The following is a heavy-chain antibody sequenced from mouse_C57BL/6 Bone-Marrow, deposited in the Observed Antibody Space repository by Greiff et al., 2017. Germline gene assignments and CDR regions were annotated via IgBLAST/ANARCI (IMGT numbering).Heavy chain of an antibody. J-gene: IGHJ2*01. CDR2: IYPGDGDT. CDR1: GYAFSSSW. CDR3: ARSPITTVVATGGYFDY. Sequence: QVQLQQSGPELVKPGASVKISCKASGYAFSSSWMNWVKQRPGKGLEWIGRIYPGDGDTNYNGKFKDKATLTADKSSSTAYMQLSSLTSEDSAVYFCARSPITTVVATGGYFDYWGQGTTLTVSS. V-gene: IGHV1-82*01. D-gene: IGHD1-1*01.